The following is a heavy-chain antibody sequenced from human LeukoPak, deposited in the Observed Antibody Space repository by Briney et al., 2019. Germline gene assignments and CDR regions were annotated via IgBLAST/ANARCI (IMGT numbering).Heavy chain of an antibody. D-gene: IGHD3-10*02. CDR3: ARDGMFARWTQNWFDP. J-gene: IGHJ5*02. CDR1: GFXFSSYW. CDR2: INSDGSST. Sequence: GGSLRLSCAASGFXFSSYWMHWVRQAPGKGLVWVSRINSDGSSTSYADSVKGRFTISRDNAKNTLYLQMNSLRAEDTAVYYCARDGMFARWTQNWFDPWGQGTLVTVSS. V-gene: IGHV3-74*01.